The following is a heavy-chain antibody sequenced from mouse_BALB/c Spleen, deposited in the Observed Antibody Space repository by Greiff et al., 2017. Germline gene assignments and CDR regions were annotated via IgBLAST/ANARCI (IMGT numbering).Heavy chain of an antibody. CDR1: GFNIKDYY. J-gene: IGHJ3*01. Sequence: EVQLQESGAELVRSGASVKLSCTASGFNIKDYYMHWVKQRPEQGLEWIGWIDPENGDTEYAPKFQGKATMTADTSSNTAYLQLSSLTSEDTAVYYCNAADYGFAYWGQGTLVTVSA. D-gene: IGHD1-1*01. CDR2: IDPENGDT. CDR3: NAADYGFAY. V-gene: IGHV14-4*02.